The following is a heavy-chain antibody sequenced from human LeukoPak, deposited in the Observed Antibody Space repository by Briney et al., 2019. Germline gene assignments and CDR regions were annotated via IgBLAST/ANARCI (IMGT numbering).Heavy chain of an antibody. CDR2: ISSSSSTI. Sequence: PGGSLRLSCAASGFTFSSYSMNWVRQAPGKGLEWVSYISSSSSTIYYADSVKGRFTISRDNAKNSLYLQMNSLRAEDTAVYYCAKDRTVDWFPHDYWGQGTLVTVSS. V-gene: IGHV3-48*01. CDR1: GFTFSSYS. D-gene: IGHD3-9*01. CDR3: AKDRTVDWFPHDY. J-gene: IGHJ4*02.